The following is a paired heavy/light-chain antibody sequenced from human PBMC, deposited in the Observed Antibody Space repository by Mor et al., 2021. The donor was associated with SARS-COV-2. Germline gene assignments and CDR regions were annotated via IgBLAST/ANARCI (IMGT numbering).Light chain of an antibody. V-gene: IGKV3-20*01. CDR3: QQYGDLPYT. Sequence: EVMLTQSPATLSLSPGERATLSCRASQSVTTNYLAWYQQRPGQAPRLLIYGASTRATGIPDRFSGRGSGTDFSLTISRLEPEDFAVFYCQQYGDLPYTFGQGTKVEIK. J-gene: IGKJ2*01. CDR1: QSVTTNY. CDR2: GAS.
Heavy chain of an antibody. J-gene: IGHJ6*02. D-gene: IGHD2-2*01. Sequence: QERLQQWGAGLLKPSETLSLTCAIYGGSFSGFYWSWVRQTPGKGLEWIGQINHRGYTHDNPSLKSRVTMSVDTSKNQFSLKVTSVTAADSGIYFCARGGYCSSIYCHPWTFYSQYGLELWGPGTTVTVSS. CDR2: INHRGYT. CDR1: GGSFSGFY. CDR3: ARGGYCSSIYCHPWTFYSQYGLEL. V-gene: IGHV4-34*01.